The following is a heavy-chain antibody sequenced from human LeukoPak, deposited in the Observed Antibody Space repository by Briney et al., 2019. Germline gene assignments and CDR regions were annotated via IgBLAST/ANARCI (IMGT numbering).Heavy chain of an antibody. Sequence: QPGGSLRLSCAPSGFTFSSYAMSWVRQARGKGLEWVLVMSGSGGSTYYADSVKGRFTISRGNSKNTLYLQMNSLRGHGRAVYYSANSVSVDFDYWGQGTLVTVSS. V-gene: IGHV3-23*01. CDR1: GFTFSSYA. CDR2: MSGSGGST. D-gene: IGHD3-22*01. J-gene: IGHJ4*02. CDR3: ANSVSVDFDY.